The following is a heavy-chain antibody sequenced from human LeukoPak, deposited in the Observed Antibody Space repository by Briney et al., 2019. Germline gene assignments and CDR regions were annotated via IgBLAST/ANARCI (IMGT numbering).Heavy chain of an antibody. CDR1: GGSISSSSYY. CDR3: ASPPYYDFWSGSPHDAFDI. J-gene: IGHJ3*02. D-gene: IGHD3-3*01. V-gene: IGHV4-39*07. Sequence: SETLSLTCTASGGSISSSSYYWGWIRQPPGKGLEWIGSIYYSGSTYYNPSLKSRVTISVDTSKNQFSLKLSSVTAADTAVYYCASPPYYDFWSGSPHDAFDIWGQGTMVTVSS. CDR2: IYYSGST.